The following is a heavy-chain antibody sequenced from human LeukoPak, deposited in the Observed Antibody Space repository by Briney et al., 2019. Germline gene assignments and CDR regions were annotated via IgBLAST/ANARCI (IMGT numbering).Heavy chain of an antibody. D-gene: IGHD1-1*01. CDR1: GFPFIEYS. CDR2: IGIDSGST. V-gene: IGHV3-48*01. Sequence: GGSLRLSCTASGFPFIEYSMNWVRQAPGKGLEWISYIGIDSGSTKYADSVRGRFTISADKAKNSLYLQMNSLRVEDTAVYYCARDHNYAFDNWGQGTLVSVAS. J-gene: IGHJ4*02. CDR3: ARDHNYAFDN.